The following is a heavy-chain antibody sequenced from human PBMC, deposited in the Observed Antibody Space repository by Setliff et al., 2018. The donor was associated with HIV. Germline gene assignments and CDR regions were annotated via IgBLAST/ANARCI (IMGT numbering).Heavy chain of an antibody. Sequence: SLRLSCAASGFSLSSFEMNWVRQAPGKGLEWLSYISSSESAIYYADSVKGRFTISRDNAKNSLYLQMNSLRVEDTAVYYCARGGPLEWSYYPRPNWFDPWGQGTLVTVSS. CDR3: ARGGPLEWSYYPRPNWFDP. CDR1: GFSLSSFE. D-gene: IGHD3-3*01. V-gene: IGHV3-48*03. CDR2: ISSSESAI. J-gene: IGHJ5*02.